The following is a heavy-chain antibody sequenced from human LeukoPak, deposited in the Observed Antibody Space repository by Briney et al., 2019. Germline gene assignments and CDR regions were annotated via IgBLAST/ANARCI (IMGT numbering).Heavy chain of an antibody. Sequence: GESLKISCKGSGYSFTSYWIGWVRQMPGKGLEWMGLIYPGDSDTRYSPSFQGQVPISADKSISTAYLQWSSLKASDTAMYYCARHSGYSGSYFYYYYGMDVWGQGTTVTVSS. CDR3: ARHSGYSGSYFYYYYGMDV. CDR2: IYPGDSDT. CDR1: GYSFTSYW. V-gene: IGHV5-51*01. D-gene: IGHD1-26*01. J-gene: IGHJ6*02.